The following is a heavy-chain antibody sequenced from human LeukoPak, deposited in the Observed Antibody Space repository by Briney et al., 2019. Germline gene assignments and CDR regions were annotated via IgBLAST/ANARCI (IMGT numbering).Heavy chain of an antibody. CDR2: IYYSGST. Sequence: SETLSLTCTVSGGSISSYYWSWIRQPPGKGLEWIGYIYYSGSTNYNPSLKSRVTISVDTSKNQFSLKLSSVTAADTAVYYCARPRIYGSGRGPFDYWGQGTLVTVSS. CDR3: ARPRIYGSGRGPFDY. V-gene: IGHV4-59*01. CDR1: GGSISSYY. D-gene: IGHD3-10*01. J-gene: IGHJ4*02.